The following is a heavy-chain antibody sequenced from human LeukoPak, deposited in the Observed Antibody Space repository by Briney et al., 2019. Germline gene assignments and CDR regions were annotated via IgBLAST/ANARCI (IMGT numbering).Heavy chain of an antibody. CDR1: GFTFSSYA. J-gene: IGHJ4*02. Sequence: PGGSLRLSCAASGFTFSSYAMSWVRQAPGKGLEWVSAISGSGGSTYYADSMKGRVTTSRDNSKNSLYLQMNNLRAEDTAIYYCAKDRGTKNRINVAEVDSWGQGTLVTVSS. CDR2: ISGSGGST. D-gene: IGHD1-7*01. CDR3: AKDRGTKNRINVAEVDS. V-gene: IGHV3-23*01.